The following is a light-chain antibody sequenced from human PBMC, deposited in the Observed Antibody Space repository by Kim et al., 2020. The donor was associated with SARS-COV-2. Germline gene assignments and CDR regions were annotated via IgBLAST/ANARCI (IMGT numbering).Light chain of an antibody. Sequence: QAGLTQPPSVSKGLRQTATLTCTGNSNNVGDQGAAWLQQHQGHPPKLLSYRDNNRPSGISERFSAFRSGNTASLTISGLQPEDEADYYCSAWDSSLSVWVFGGVTQLTVL. CDR3: SAWDSSLSVWV. V-gene: IGLV10-54*04. J-gene: IGLJ3*02. CDR1: SNNVGDQG. CDR2: RDN.